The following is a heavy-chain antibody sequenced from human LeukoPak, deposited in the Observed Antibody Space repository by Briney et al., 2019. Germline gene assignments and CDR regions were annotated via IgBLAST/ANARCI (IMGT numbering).Heavy chain of an antibody. CDR2: GDYSGGT. J-gene: IGHJ4*02. D-gene: IGHD6-19*01. V-gene: IGHV4-39*07. Sequence: SETLSLTCTVSGDSFTSVTDYWAWIRQPPGKGLEWIASGDYSGGTYYNPSLESRVAISADMSKKQISLKLASVTGADTAVYYCAGERGEENSSGWYKTNFFYNWGQGIRVTVSS. CDR3: AGERGEENSSGWYKTNFFYN. CDR1: GDSFTSVTDY.